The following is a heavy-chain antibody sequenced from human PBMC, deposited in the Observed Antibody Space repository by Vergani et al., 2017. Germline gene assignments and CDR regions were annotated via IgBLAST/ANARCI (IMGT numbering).Heavy chain of an antibody. V-gene: IGHV4-31*11. CDR2: IYYSGTT. CDR3: ARQKDYYMDV. CDR1: GGSISSGDHC. J-gene: IGHJ6*03. Sequence: QVQLQESGPGVVKPSQTLSLTCAVSGGSISSGDHCWTWIRQRPGKGLDWIGYIYYSGTTYYNPSLESRLTISLDTSENHLSLKLTSVTAADTAVYYCARQKDYYMDVWGKGATVTVS.